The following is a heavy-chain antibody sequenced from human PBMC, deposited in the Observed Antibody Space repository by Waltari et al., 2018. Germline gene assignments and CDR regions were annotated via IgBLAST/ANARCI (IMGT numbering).Heavy chain of an antibody. D-gene: IGHD1-26*01. CDR1: GYTFTGYY. Sequence: QVQLVQSGAEVKKPGASVKVSCKASGYTFTGYYMHWVRQAPGQGLEWMGRINPNSGGTNYAQKFQGRVTMTRDTSKNQFSLKLSSVTAADTAVYYCASAEWDLLDYWGQGTLVTVSS. CDR3: ASAEWDLLDY. J-gene: IGHJ4*02. V-gene: IGHV1-2*06. CDR2: INPNSGGT.